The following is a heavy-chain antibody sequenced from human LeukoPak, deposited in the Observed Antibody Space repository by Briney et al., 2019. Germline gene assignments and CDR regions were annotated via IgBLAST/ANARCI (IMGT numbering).Heavy chain of an antibody. CDR2: IYYSGST. Sequence: PSETLSLTCTVSGYSISSGYYWGWIWPPPGKGLEWIGSIYYSGSTYYNPSLKSRVTISVDTSKNQFSLKLSSVTAADTAVYYCARGGVGAGYDAFDIWGQGTVVTVSS. CDR1: GYSISSGYY. V-gene: IGHV4-38-2*02. J-gene: IGHJ3*02. CDR3: ARGGVGAGYDAFDI. D-gene: IGHD1-26*01.